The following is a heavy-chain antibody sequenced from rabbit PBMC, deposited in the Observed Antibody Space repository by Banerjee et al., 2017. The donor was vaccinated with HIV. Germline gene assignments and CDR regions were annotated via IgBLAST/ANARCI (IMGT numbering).Heavy chain of an antibody. CDR2: TNTGSGGT. CDR1: GFDLSSYYY. Sequence: QSLEESGGDLVKPGASLTLTCTASGFDLSSYYYMCWVRQAPGKGLEWIACTNTGSGGTSYASWAKGRFTISKTSSTTVTLQMTSLTAADTATYICAKSAAVNDDGYAQLWGQGTLVTVS. D-gene: IGHD6-1*01. CDR3: AKSAAVNDDGYAQL. J-gene: IGHJ3*01. V-gene: IGHV1S40*01.